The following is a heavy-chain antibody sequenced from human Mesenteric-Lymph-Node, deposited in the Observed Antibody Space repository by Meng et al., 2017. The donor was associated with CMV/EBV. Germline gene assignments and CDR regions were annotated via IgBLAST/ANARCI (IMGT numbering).Heavy chain of an antibody. CDR3: ARPFPSWQSPRLDPFGA. J-gene: IGHJ5*02. CDR2: VHYTGST. CDR1: GDSISSFYY. Sequence: QLRLREPAPGQGKPSETPSLTCTVSGDSISSFYYWGWIRQPPGRGLEWIGSVHYTGSTYYSPSLKSRVTVSVDTSKNQFSLRLTSVTAADTAVYYCARPFPSWQSPRLDPFGAWGQGTLVTVSS. D-gene: IGHD6-19*01. V-gene: IGHV4-39*01.